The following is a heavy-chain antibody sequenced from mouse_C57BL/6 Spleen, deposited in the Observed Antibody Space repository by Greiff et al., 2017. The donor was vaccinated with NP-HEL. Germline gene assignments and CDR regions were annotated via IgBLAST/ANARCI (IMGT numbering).Heavy chain of an antibody. CDR3: ARGYGSSYSYWYFDV. Sequence: EVKLMESVAELVRPGASVKLSCTASGFNIKNTYMHWVKQRPEQGLEWIGRIDPANGNTKYAPKFQGKATITADTSSNTAYLQLSSLTSEDTAIYYWARGYGSSYSYWYFDVWGTGTTVTVSS. V-gene: IGHV14-3*01. CDR2: IDPANGNT. J-gene: IGHJ1*03. CDR1: GFNIKNTY. D-gene: IGHD1-1*01.